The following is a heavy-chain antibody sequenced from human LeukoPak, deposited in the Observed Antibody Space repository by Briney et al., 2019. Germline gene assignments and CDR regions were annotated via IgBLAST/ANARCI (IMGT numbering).Heavy chain of an antibody. CDR3: AKALPGGESPFDY. V-gene: IGHV3-30*02. CDR1: GFTFSSYG. CDR2: IRYDGSNK. Sequence: GGSLRLSCAASGFTFSSYGMHWVRQAPGKGLEWVAFIRYDGSNKYYADSVKGRFTISRDNSKNTLYLQMNSLRAEDTAVYCCAKALPGGESPFDYWGQGTLVTVSS. J-gene: IGHJ4*02. D-gene: IGHD3-16*01.